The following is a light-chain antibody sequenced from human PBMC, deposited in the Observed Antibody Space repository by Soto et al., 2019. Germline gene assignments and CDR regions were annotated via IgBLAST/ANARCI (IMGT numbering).Light chain of an antibody. V-gene: IGKV1-6*01. J-gene: IGKJ5*01. CDR1: QGIRND. CDR2: AAS. Sequence: AIQITHSPSSLSASVGDRVTITCRSSQGIRNDLGWYQQKPGKAPKLLIYAASSLQSGVPSRISGSGSGTDFTLTISSLQPEDFATYYCQQANSFPITLGQGTRLEIK. CDR3: QQANSFPIT.